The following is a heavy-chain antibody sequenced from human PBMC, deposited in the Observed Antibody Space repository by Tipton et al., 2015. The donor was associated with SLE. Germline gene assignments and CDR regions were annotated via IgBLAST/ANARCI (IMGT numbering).Heavy chain of an antibody. Sequence: TLSLTCTVSGFSLNSGYYWGWIRQPPGKGLEWIGSIYYSGSTYYNPSLKSQVPISVDTSKNQFSLKLSSVTAADTAVYYCARIGQWLIQGYFDLWGRGTLVTVSS. CDR3: ARIGQWLIQGYFDL. CDR2: IYYSGST. D-gene: IGHD6-19*01. CDR1: GFSLNSGYY. J-gene: IGHJ2*01. V-gene: IGHV4-38-2*02.